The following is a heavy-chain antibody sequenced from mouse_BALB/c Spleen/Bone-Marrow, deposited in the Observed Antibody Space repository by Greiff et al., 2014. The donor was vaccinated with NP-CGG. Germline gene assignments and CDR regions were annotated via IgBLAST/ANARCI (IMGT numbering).Heavy chain of an antibody. V-gene: IGHV1-9*01. Sequence: VKLQESGAELMKPGASVKISCKATGYTFSSYWMEWVKQRPGHGLEWIGEILPGSGSSNYNEKFKGKATFTADTSSNTAYMQLSSLTSEDSDVYYCARRGVHYWHFDVWGAGTTVTVSS. CDR3: ARRGVHYWHFDV. CDR2: ILPGSGSS. J-gene: IGHJ1*01. CDR1: GYTFSSYW.